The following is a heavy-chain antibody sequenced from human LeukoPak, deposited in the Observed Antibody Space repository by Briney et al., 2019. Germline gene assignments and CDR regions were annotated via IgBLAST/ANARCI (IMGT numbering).Heavy chain of an antibody. Sequence: SGPTLVKPTQTLTLTCTFSGFSLSTSGVGVGWIRQPPGEALEWLALIYWNDDKRYSPYLKSRLTITKDTSKNQVVLTMTNMDPVDTATYYCAHLYCSGGSCYPWYFDYWGQGTLVTVSS. CDR2: IYWNDDK. J-gene: IGHJ4*02. CDR1: GFSLSTSGVG. V-gene: IGHV2-5*01. CDR3: AHLYCSGGSCYPWYFDY. D-gene: IGHD2-15*01.